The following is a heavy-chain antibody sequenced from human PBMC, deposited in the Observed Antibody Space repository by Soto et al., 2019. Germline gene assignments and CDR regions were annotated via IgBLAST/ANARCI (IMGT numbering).Heavy chain of an antibody. D-gene: IGHD5-12*01. J-gene: IGHJ4*02. CDR2: ISGSGGST. V-gene: IGHV3-23*01. CDR3: ARHSGYGVLGDY. Sequence: EVQLLESGGGLVQPGGSLRLSCAASGFTFTSYAMSWVRQAPGKGLEWVSAISGSGGSTYYADSVKGRFTISRDNSKNTLYRQMNSLRAEDTAVYYCARHSGYGVLGDYWGQGTLVTVSS. CDR1: GFTFTSYA.